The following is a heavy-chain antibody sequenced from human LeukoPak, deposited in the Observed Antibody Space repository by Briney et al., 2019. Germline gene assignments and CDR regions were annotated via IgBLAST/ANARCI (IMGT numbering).Heavy chain of an antibody. V-gene: IGHV1-18*01. CDR2: INAYNGNT. J-gene: IGHJ4*02. D-gene: IGHD3-10*01. Sequence: GASVKVSCKASGYIFSSYGISWVRQAPGQGLEWLGWINAYNGNTNYAQKLQGRVTMTTDTSTSTAYMELRSLRSDDTVVFYCARLVLGSGIRGFDYWGQGTLVTVSS. CDR1: GYIFSSYG. CDR3: ARLVLGSGIRGFDY.